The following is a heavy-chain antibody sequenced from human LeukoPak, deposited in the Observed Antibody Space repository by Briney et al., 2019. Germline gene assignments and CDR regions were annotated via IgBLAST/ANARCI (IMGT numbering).Heavy chain of an antibody. CDR2: INHSGST. CDR1: GGSFSGYY. J-gene: IGHJ4*02. V-gene: IGHV4-34*01. Sequence: PSETLSLTCAVYGGSFSGYYWSWIRQPPGKGLEWIGEINHSGSTNYNPSLKSRVTISVDTSKNQFSLKLSSVTAADTAVYYCARAIDSSSSFDYWGQGTLVTVSS. D-gene: IGHD6-13*01. CDR3: ARAIDSSSSFDY.